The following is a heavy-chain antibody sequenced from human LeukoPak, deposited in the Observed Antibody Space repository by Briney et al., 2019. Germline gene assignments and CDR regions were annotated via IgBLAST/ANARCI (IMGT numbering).Heavy chain of an antibody. J-gene: IGHJ4*02. D-gene: IGHD3-10*01. CDR2: IGPGGNT. CDR3: ARPLGSKGFDY. CDR1: GFTFSSFD. Sequence: GGSLRLSCAASGFTFSSFDMHWVRQVTGKSLEWVSGIGPGGNTNYVGSVKGRFTISRENAKNSLHLQMNSLRAGDTAVYYCARPLGSKGFDYWGQGTLVTVSS. V-gene: IGHV3-13*04.